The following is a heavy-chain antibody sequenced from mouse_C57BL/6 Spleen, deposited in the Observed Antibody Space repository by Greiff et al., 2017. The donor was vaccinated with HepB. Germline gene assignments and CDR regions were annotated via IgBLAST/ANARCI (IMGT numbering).Heavy chain of an antibody. V-gene: IGHV5-6*01. CDR3: ARQPYDDYAMDY. CDR2: ISSGGSYT. J-gene: IGHJ4*01. Sequence: EVKLVESGGDLVKPGGSLKLSCAASGFTFSSYGMSWVRQTPDKRLEWVATISSGGSYTYYPDSVKGRFTISRDNAKNTLYLQMSRLKSEDTAMYYCARQPYDDYAMDYWGQGTSVTVAS. CDR1: GFTFSSYG. D-gene: IGHD2-12*01.